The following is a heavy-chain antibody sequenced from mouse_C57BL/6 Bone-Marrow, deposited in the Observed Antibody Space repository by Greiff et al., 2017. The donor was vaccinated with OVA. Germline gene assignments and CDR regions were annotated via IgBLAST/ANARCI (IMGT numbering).Heavy chain of an antibody. CDR3: AQVPYGDSAWFAY. J-gene: IGHJ3*01. Sequence: VQLQQSGPELVKPGASVKMSCKASGYTFTSYVMHWVKQKPGQGLEWIGYINPYNDGTKYNEKFKGKATLTLDKSSSTAYMELSSLTSEDSAVYYCAQVPYGDSAWFAYWGQGTLITVSA. CDR1: GYTFTSYV. V-gene: IGHV1-14*01. D-gene: IGHD1-1*01. CDR2: INPYNDGT.